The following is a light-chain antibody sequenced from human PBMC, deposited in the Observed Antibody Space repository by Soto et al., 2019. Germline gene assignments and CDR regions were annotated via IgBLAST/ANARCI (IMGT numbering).Light chain of an antibody. CDR2: DVS. Sequence: QSALTQPASVSGSPGQSITISCTGTSSDVGGYNYVSWYQQHPDKAPKHMIYDVSNRPSGVSNRFSGSKSGNTASLTISGLQAEDEADYYCSSYTSSTTVVFGGGTKLTVL. J-gene: IGLJ2*01. V-gene: IGLV2-14*01. CDR1: SSDVGGYNY. CDR3: SSYTSSTTVV.